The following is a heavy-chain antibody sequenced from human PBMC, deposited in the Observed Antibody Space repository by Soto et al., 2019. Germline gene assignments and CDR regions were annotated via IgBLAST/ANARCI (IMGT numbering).Heavy chain of an antibody. J-gene: IGHJ4*02. V-gene: IGHV3-23*01. D-gene: IGHD5-12*01. CDR2: ISATGGST. CDR3: AKDLYSGYDPFDY. CDR1: TFTFSNYA. Sequence: EVQLLESGGGLVQPGGSLRLSCAASTFTFSNYAMNWVRQAPGKGLEWVSAISATGGSTYYTDSVKGRFTISRDNSKNTLYLQMNSLRAEDTAVYYCAKDLYSGYDPFDYWGQGTLVTVSS.